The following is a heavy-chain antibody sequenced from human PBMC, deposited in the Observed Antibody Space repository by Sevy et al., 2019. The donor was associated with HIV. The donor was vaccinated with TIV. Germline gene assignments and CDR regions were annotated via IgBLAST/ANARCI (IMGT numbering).Heavy chain of an antibody. D-gene: IGHD3-3*01. CDR1: GYTFSNYG. J-gene: IGHJ5*02. CDR2: ISVYTGNT. Sequence: ASVKVSCKASGYTFSNYGINWVRQAPGQGLEWMGWISVYTGNTYYGEKLQGRLTMTPDTSTSTAYMELRSLTSDDTAVYYCARVRITISYNWFDPWGQGTLVTVSS. V-gene: IGHV1-18*01. CDR3: ARVRITISYNWFDP.